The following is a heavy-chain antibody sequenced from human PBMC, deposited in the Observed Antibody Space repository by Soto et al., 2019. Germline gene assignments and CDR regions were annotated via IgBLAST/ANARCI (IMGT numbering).Heavy chain of an antibody. CDR3: ARDVESGYGDYGSDWFDP. CDR1: EFTFSSYD. Sequence: EVQLEESGGGLVQSGGSLRLSCVASEFTFSSYDMNWVRQAPGKGLEWISYISGSGSNINYADSVKGRFIISRDNAKKSLFLQMNSLRVEDTACYYCARDVESGYGDYGSDWFDPWGLGTLVTVSP. V-gene: IGHV3-48*03. D-gene: IGHD4-17*01. J-gene: IGHJ5*02. CDR2: ISGSGSNI.